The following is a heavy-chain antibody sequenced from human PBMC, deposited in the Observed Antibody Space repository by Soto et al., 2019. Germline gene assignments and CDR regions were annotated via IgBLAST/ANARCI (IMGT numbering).Heavy chain of an antibody. CDR2: IYSGGST. CDR3: ARVRDCSGGSCLFDY. V-gene: IGHV3-53*04. Sequence: EVQLEESGGGLVQPGGSLRLSCAASGFTVSSNYMSWVRQAPGKGLEWVSVIYSGGSTYYADSVKGRFTISRHNSKNTLYLQMNSLRAEDTAVYYCARVRDCSGGSCLFDYWGQGTLVTVSS. D-gene: IGHD2-15*01. CDR1: GFTVSSNY. J-gene: IGHJ4*02.